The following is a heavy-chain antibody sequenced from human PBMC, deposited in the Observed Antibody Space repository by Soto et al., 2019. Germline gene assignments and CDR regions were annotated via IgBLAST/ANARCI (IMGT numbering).Heavy chain of an antibody. CDR1: GYSFNSCW. CDR2: IYPGDSDT. D-gene: IGHD2-15*01. J-gene: IGHJ3*02. CDR3: ARQHGSGGLTDAFDI. Sequence: GASLKISCKGSGYSFNSCWLVWVRQIPGKGLEWMGIIYPGDSDTRYSPSFQGQVTISADKSISTAYLQWRSLKASDAAMYYCARQHGSGGLTDAFDIWGQGTMVTVSS. V-gene: IGHV5-51*01.